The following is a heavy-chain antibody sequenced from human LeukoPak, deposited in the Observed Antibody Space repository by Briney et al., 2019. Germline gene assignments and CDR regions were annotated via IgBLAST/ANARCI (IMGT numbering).Heavy chain of an antibody. CDR1: GGSISSSSYY. Sequence: NPSETLSLTCTVSGGSISSSSYYWSWIRQPPGKGLEWIGEINHSGSTNYNPSLKSRVTISVDTSKNQFSLKLSSVTAADTAVYYCARGKLELRYWGQGTLVTVSS. CDR2: INHSGST. CDR3: ARGKLELRY. D-gene: IGHD1-7*01. J-gene: IGHJ4*02. V-gene: IGHV4-39*07.